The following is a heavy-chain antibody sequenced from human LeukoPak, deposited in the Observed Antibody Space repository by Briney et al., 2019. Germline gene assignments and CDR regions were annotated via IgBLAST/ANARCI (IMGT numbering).Heavy chain of an antibody. D-gene: IGHD3-22*01. CDR3: ARDPAVEYYYDSRYFDY. J-gene: IGHJ4*02. CDR2: ISSSSSTI. V-gene: IGHV3-48*01. CDR1: GFTFSSYS. Sequence: GGSLRLSCAASGFTFSSYSMNWVRQAPGKGLEWVSYISSSSSTIYYADSVKGRFTISRDNAKNSLYLQMNSLGAEDTAVYYCARDPAVEYYYDSRYFDYWGQGTLVTVSS.